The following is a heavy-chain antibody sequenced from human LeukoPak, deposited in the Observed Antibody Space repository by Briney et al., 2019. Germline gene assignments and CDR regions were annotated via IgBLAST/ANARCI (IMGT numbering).Heavy chain of an antibody. J-gene: IGHJ4*02. V-gene: IGHV1-69*05. CDR3: ARGEPHGDQLLLGY. CDR1: GGTFSSYA. CDR2: IIPIFGTA. D-gene: IGHD2-2*01. Sequence: SVKVSCEASGGTFSSYAISWVRQAPGQGLEWMGGIIPIFGTANYAQKFQGRVTITTDESTSTAYMELSSLRSEDTAVYYCARGEPHGDQLLLGYWGQGTLVTVSS.